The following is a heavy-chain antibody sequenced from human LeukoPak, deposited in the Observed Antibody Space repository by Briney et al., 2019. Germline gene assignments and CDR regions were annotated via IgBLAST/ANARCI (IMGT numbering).Heavy chain of an antibody. D-gene: IGHD6-6*01. CDR2: ISGSAGST. V-gene: IGHV3-23*01. CDR1: GFTFTDYA. Sequence: PGGSLRLSCAASGFTFTDYAMTWVRQAPGKGLKWVSVISGSAGSTYYADSVKGRFTISRDNSKDTLYLQMNSLRAEDTALYYCAKDLSIASRPVLSHWGQGTTVTVSS. CDR3: AKDLSIASRPVLSH. J-gene: IGHJ6*02.